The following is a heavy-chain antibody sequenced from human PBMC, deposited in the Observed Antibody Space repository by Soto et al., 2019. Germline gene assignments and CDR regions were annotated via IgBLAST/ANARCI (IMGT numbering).Heavy chain of an antibody. Sequence: SETLSLTCAVYGGSFSGYYWSWIRQPPGKGLEWIGEINHSGSTNYNPSLKSRVTISVDTSKNQFSLKLSSVTAADTAVYYCARGRNRVVTATSYYYGMDVWGQGTTVTVAS. CDR3: ARGRNRVVTATSYYYGMDV. D-gene: IGHD2-21*02. V-gene: IGHV4-34*01. CDR1: GGSFSGYY. CDR2: INHSGST. J-gene: IGHJ6*02.